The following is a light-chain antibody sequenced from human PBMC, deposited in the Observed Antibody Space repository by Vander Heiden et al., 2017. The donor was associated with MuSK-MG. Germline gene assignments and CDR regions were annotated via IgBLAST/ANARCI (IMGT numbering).Light chain of an antibody. Sequence: DIQMTQSPSSLSGSVGDRGTITCRASQTVTTSLNLYQQKPGKSPRLLIYSTSSSQSGVPSRFSGSGSGTEFTLTISGLQPEDFATYYCHQTDSVPWTFGQGTKLEIK. CDR2: STS. J-gene: IGKJ1*01. CDR3: HQTDSVPWT. V-gene: IGKV1-39*01. CDR1: QTVTTS.